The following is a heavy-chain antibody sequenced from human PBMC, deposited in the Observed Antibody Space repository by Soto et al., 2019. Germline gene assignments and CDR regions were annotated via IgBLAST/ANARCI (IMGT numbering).Heavy chain of an antibody. CDR1: GYTFTSYA. CDR3: AREKGDSGYDLIY. CDR2: INAGNGNT. D-gene: IGHD5-12*01. V-gene: IGHV1-3*01. J-gene: IGHJ4*02. Sequence: ASVKVSCKASGYTFTSYAMHWVRQAPGQRLEWMGWINAGNGNTKYSQKFQGRVTITRDTSASTAYMELSSLRSEDTAVYYCAREKGDSGYDLIYWGQGTLVTVSS.